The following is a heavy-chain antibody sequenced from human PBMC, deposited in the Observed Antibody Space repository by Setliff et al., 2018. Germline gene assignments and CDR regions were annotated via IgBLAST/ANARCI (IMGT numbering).Heavy chain of an antibody. Sequence: SETLSLTCSVSGGYISSYYWSWIRQPPGKGLEWIGYIYTRGSTNYNPSLQSRVTISVDTAKKQFSLKLNSVTAADTAIYYCARGGGRIRQLGATGVHTFDIWGQGTMVTV. J-gene: IGHJ3*02. CDR2: IYTRGST. D-gene: IGHD1-1*01. CDR3: ARGGGRIRQLGATGVHTFDI. V-gene: IGHV4-4*08. CDR1: GGYISSYY.